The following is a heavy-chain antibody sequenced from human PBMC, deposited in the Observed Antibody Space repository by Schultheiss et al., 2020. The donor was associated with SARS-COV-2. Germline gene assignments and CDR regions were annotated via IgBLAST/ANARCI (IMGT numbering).Heavy chain of an antibody. Sequence: SETLSLTCAVSGGSISSSNWWSWVRQPPGKGLEWIGEIYHSGSTYYNPSLKSRVTISVDTSKNQFSLKLSSVTAADTAVYYCASGGYSSGWYEYYFDYWGQGTLVTVSS. CDR1: GGSISSSNW. V-gene: IGHV4-4*02. CDR2: IYHSGST. J-gene: IGHJ4*02. CDR3: ASGGYSSGWYEYYFDY. D-gene: IGHD6-19*01.